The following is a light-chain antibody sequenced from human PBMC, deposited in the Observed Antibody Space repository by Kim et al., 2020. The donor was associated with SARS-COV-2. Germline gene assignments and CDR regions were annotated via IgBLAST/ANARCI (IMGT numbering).Light chain of an antibody. V-gene: IGLV6-57*03. Sequence: GKTVTLSCTRSSGSIATDYVQWYQPGPGRAPATVIYADNERPSGVPDRFSGSSDASSNSASLTISGLKTEDEADYYCHSYDRDSHVFGTGTKVTVL. J-gene: IGLJ1*01. CDR3: HSYDRDSHV. CDR2: ADN. CDR1: SGSIATDY.